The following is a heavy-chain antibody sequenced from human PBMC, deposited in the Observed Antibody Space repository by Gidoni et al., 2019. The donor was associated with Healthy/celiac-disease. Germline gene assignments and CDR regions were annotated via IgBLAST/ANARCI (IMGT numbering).Heavy chain of an antibody. CDR2: IYYRGST. D-gene: IGHD5-18*01. Sequence: QVQLQESGPGLVKPSETLSLTCTVSGGSFISGSYYWSWIRQPPGKGLEWIGYIYYRGSTNYNPSLKSRGTISVDTSKNQCSLKLSSVTAADTAVYYCARGTRGYSYGPNYYYYYMDVWGKGTTVTVYS. J-gene: IGHJ6*03. CDR3: ARGTRGYSYGPNYYYYYMDV. CDR1: GGSFISGSYY. V-gene: IGHV4-61*01.